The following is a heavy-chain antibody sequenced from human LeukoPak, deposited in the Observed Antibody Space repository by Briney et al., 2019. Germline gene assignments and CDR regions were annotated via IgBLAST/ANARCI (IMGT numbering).Heavy chain of an antibody. CDR2: ISSNGGST. V-gene: IGHV3-64*01. D-gene: IGHD3-9*01. CDR3: ARTEDYDILTGYHRVFDY. J-gene: IGHJ4*02. CDR1: GFTFSSYA. Sequence: GGSLRLSCAASGFTFSSYAMHWVRQAPGKGLEYVPAISSNGGSTYYANSVKGRFTISRDNSKNTLYLQMGSLRAEDMAVYYCARTEDYDILTGYHRVFDYWGQGTLVTVSS.